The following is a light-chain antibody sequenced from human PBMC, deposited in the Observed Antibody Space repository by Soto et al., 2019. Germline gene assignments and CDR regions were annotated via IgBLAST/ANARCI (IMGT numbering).Light chain of an antibody. J-gene: IGKJ1*01. CDR3: QQYHIYSGT. CDR2: DAS. V-gene: IGKV1-5*01. CDR1: QSISSW. Sequence: DIQMTQSPSTLSASVGDRVTITCRASQSISSWLAWYQQKPGKAPKLLIYDASSLESGVTSRFSGGGSGTEFTLTISSLQPDDFATYYCQQYHIYSGTFGQGTKVDIK.